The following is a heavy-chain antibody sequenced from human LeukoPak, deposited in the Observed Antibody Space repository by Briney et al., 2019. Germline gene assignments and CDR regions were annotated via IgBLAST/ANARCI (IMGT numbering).Heavy chain of an antibody. CDR3: AKEIYYDSSGFFDC. V-gene: IGHV3-30*18. Sequence: PGRSLRLSCAASGFSFSSYGIHWVRQAPGKGLEWVAVIGYDGSNKYYADSVKGRFTISRDNSKNTLYLQMNSLRTEDTAVYFCAKEIYYDSSGFFDCWGQGTLVTVSA. CDR1: GFSFSSYG. D-gene: IGHD3-22*01. J-gene: IGHJ4*02. CDR2: IGYDGSNK.